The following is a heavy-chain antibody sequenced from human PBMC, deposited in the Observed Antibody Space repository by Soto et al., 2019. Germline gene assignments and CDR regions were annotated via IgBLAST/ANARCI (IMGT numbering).Heavy chain of an antibody. Sequence: SVKVSCKASGGTFSNYAISWVRQAPGQGLEWMGGIIPIFGTANYAQKFQGRVTITRDTSASTAYMELSSLRSEDTAVYYCARGPGGPDGPGDYWGQGTLVTVSS. V-gene: IGHV1-69*05. CDR1: GGTFSNYA. D-gene: IGHD2-15*01. CDR2: IIPIFGTA. J-gene: IGHJ4*02. CDR3: ARGPGGPDGPGDY.